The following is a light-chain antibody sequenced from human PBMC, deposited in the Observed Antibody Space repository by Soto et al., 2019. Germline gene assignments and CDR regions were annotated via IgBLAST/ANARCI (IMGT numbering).Light chain of an antibody. V-gene: IGLV2-23*01. CDR3: CSYAGSSTSWV. CDR1: RSDVGSYTL. Sequence: QSALAQPASVSGSPGQSITISCTVTRSDVGSYTLVSWYQQHPGRAPKLLIYEDNKRPSGVSYRFSGSKSGNTASLTISGLQADDEADYYCCSYAGSSTSWVFGGGTKVTVL. J-gene: IGLJ3*02. CDR2: EDN.